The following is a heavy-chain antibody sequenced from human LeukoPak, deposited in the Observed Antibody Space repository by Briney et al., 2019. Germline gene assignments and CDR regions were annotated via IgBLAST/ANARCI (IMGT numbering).Heavy chain of an antibody. D-gene: IGHD3-16*01. CDR3: AREGRGGDAFDF. CDR2: INPNSGGT. J-gene: IGHJ3*01. Sequence: ASVKVSCKAYGYTFTGYFMHWVRQAPGQGLEWMGWINPNSGGTHYAQKFQGRVTMTRDTSISTAYMELSSLRSEDTAIYYCAREGRGGDAFDFWGQGTMVTVSS. CDR1: GYTFTGYF. V-gene: IGHV1-2*02.